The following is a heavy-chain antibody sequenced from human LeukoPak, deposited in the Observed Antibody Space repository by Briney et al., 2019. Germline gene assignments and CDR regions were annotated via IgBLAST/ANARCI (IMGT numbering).Heavy chain of an antibody. V-gene: IGHV3-9*01. CDR2: ITWNSGSI. CDR3: AKGYSSGWYHFDY. J-gene: IGHJ4*02. Sequence: GRSLRLSCAASGFTFDDYAMHWVRQAPGKGLEWVSGITWNSGSIGYADSVKGRFTISRDNAKNSLYLQMNSLRAEDTALYYCAKGYSSGWYHFDYWGQGTLVTVSS. D-gene: IGHD6-19*01. CDR1: GFTFDDYA.